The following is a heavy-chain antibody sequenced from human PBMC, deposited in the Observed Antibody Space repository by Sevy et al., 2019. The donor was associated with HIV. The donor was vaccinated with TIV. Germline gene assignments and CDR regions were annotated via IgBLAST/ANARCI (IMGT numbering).Heavy chain of an antibody. CDR2: ISAYNGHT. CDR3: TRDLGSCPASFFDY. CDR1: GYTFTSFG. V-gene: IGHV1-18*04. Sequence: ASVKVSCKASGYTFTSFGISWVRQAPGQGPEWMAWISAYNGHTNYAQKFQGRVTIPQDISTSTVYMELRSLRSDDTAIYSCTRDLGSCPASFFDYWGQGTLVTVSS. J-gene: IGHJ4*02. D-gene: IGHD2-15*01.